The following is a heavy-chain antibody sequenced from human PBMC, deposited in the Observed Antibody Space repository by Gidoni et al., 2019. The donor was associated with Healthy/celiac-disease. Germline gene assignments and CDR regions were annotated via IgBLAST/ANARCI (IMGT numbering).Heavy chain of an antibody. CDR3: AKDRGSSGWYGTIDY. J-gene: IGHJ4*02. Sequence: QVQLVEPGGGVVEPGRSMRRSCAASGFTFSSYGMHWARQAPGKGLAWVAVISYDGSNKYYADSVKGRLTILRYNSTNTLYLQMNSLSAEDTAVYYCAKDRGSSGWYGTIDYWGQGTLVTVSS. D-gene: IGHD6-19*01. V-gene: IGHV3-30*18. CDR2: ISYDGSNK. CDR1: GFTFSSYG.